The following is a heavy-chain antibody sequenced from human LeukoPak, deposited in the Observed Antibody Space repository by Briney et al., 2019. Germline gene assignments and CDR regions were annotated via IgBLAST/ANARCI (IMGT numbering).Heavy chain of an antibody. J-gene: IGHJ5*02. CDR2: IIPILGIA. CDR1: GGTFSSYA. CDR3: ARAEWRSEWLVRKVNWFDP. Sequence: ASVKVSCKASGGTFSSYAISWVRQAPGQGLEWMGRIIPILGIANYAQKFQGRVTITADKSTSTAYMELSSLRSDDTAVYYCARAEWRSEWLVRKVNWFDPWGQGTLVTVSS. D-gene: IGHD6-19*01. V-gene: IGHV1-69*04.